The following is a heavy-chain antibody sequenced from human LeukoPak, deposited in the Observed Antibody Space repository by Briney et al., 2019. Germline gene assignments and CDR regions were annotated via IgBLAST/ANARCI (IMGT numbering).Heavy chain of an antibody. V-gene: IGHV3-74*01. CDR2: INSDGSTT. CDR1: GLTFSSYW. J-gene: IGHJ6*03. Sequence: GGSLRLSCAASGLTFSSYWMHWVRQAPGKGLVWVSRINSDGSTTTYADSVKGRFTISRDNSKNTLYLQMNSLRAEDTAVYYCAKAAAGKGEYYMDVWGKGTTVTISS. CDR3: AKAAAGKGEYYMDV. D-gene: IGHD6-13*01.